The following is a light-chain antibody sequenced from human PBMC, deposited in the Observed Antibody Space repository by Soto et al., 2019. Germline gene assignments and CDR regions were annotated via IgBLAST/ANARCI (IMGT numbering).Light chain of an antibody. V-gene: IGLV2-8*01. Sequence: QSALTQPPSASGSPGQSVTISFTGTSSDVGAYNYVSWYQQHPGKAPTLMIYDVSKRPSGVPDRFSGSKSGNTASLTVSGLQAEDEADYYCSSDAANKVFGGGTKLTVL. CDR3: SSDAANKV. J-gene: IGLJ3*02. CDR1: SSDVGAYNY. CDR2: DVS.